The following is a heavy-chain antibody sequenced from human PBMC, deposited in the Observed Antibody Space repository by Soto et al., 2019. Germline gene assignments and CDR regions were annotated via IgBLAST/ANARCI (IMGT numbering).Heavy chain of an antibody. Sequence: GESLKISCKGSGYSFTSYWISWVRQMPGKGLEWMGRIDPSDSYTNYSPSFQGHVTIAADKSISTAYLQWSSLKASDTAMYYCARQGFPFSRDQLATDYWGQGTLVTVS. D-gene: IGHD2-2*01. CDR3: ARQGFPFSRDQLATDY. J-gene: IGHJ4*02. CDR1: GYSFTSYW. CDR2: IDPSDSYT. V-gene: IGHV5-10-1*01.